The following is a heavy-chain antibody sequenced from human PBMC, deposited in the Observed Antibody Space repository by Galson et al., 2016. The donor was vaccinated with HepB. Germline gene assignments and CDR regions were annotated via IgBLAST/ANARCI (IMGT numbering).Heavy chain of an antibody. CDR1: GGSISSSRHY. Sequence: ETLSLTCAVSGGSISSSRHYWGWIRQPPGKGLEWIASMYYSGSTYYNPSHKSRVTISVDTSKNQLSLELSSVTAADTAMYYCARHDYGDFLFDYWGQGTLVIVSS. V-gene: IGHV4-39*01. D-gene: IGHD4-17*01. CDR2: MYYSGST. CDR3: ARHDYGDFLFDY. J-gene: IGHJ4*02.